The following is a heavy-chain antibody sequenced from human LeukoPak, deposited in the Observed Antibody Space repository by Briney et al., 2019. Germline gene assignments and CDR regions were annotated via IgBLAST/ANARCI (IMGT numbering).Heavy chain of an antibody. CDR3: ARSPNSYDSSGYYDY. Sequence: SETLSLTCTVSGGSISSSSYYWGWIRQPPGKGLEWIGSIYYSGSTYYNPSLKSRVTISLDTSKNQFSLKLSSVTATDTAVYYCARSPNSYDSSGYYDYWGQGTLVTVSS. J-gene: IGHJ4*02. D-gene: IGHD3-22*01. CDR1: GGSISSSSYY. CDR2: IYYSGST. V-gene: IGHV4-39*01.